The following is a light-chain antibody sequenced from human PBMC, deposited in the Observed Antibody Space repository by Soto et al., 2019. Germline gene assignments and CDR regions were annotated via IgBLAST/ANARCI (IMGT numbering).Light chain of an antibody. CDR3: QQLNSYPIT. CDR2: AAS. V-gene: IGKV1-9*01. J-gene: IGKJ5*01. Sequence: IQLTQSPSSLSASVGDSVTITCRASQGIRSYLTWYQQKPGKAPKVLIYAASTLQTGVPSRFSGSGSGTDFTLTISSLQPEDFATYYCQQLNSYPITFGQGTRLEIK. CDR1: QGIRSY.